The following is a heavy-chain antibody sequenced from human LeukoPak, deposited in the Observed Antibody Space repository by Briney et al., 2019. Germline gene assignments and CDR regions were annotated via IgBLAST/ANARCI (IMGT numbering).Heavy chain of an antibody. CDR1: GFTFSNAW. J-gene: IGHJ4*02. D-gene: IGHD3-10*01. CDR3: TTVENDYYGSGSYFFDY. V-gene: IGHV3-15*01. Sequence: SGGSLRLSCAASGFTFSNAWMSWVRQAPGKGLEWVGRIKSKTDGGTTDYAAPVKGRFTISRDDSKNTLYLQMNSLKTEDTAVYYCTTVENDYYGSGSYFFDYWGQGTLVTVSS. CDR2: IKSKTDGGTT.